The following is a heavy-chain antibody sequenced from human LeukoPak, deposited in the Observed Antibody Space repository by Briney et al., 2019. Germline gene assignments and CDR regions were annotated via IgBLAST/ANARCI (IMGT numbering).Heavy chain of an antibody. CDR2: IYTGGSA. D-gene: IGHD1-26*01. Sequence: GGSLRLSCAASGCTVSSSYMSWVRQAPGKGPEWVSVIYTGGSAYYADSVKGRFTISRDTSKNTLHLQMTSLRVEDTAVYYCVRDLGSYFNYWGQGTLVTVSS. J-gene: IGHJ4*02. V-gene: IGHV3-66*01. CDR3: VRDLGSYFNY. CDR1: GCTVSSSY.